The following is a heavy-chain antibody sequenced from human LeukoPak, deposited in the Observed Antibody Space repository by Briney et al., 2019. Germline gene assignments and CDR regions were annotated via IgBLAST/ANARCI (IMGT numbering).Heavy chain of an antibody. CDR3: ARDLGTGSAYTNRFDL. Sequence: GGSLRLSCTASGFTFSTYEMHWVRHATGKGLEWVSAIGITGNTYYLVSVRGRFTISRENAKNSLYLQMNSLRAGDTAVYYCARDLGTGSAYTNRFDLWGQGTLVTVSS. CDR1: GFTFSTYE. J-gene: IGHJ5*02. D-gene: IGHD3-22*01. V-gene: IGHV3-13*01. CDR2: IGITGNT.